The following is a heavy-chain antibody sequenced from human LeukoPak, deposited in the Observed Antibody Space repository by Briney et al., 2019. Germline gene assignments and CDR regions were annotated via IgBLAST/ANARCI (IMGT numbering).Heavy chain of an antibody. CDR3: AKTSLGHPPYYYSMDV. CDR2: IGGSSGNT. V-gene: IGHV3-23*01. CDR1: GFIFSNYA. D-gene: IGHD7-27*01. J-gene: IGHJ6*02. Sequence: GGSLRLSCAASGFIFSNYAMIWVRQAPGKGLEWVSAIGGSSGNTFYADSVRGQFTISRDNSKNTLYLQMNSLRAEDTAVYYCAKTSLGHPPYYYSMDVWGQGTTVTVSS.